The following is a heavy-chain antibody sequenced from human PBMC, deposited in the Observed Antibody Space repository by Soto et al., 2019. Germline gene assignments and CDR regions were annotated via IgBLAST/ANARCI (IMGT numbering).Heavy chain of an antibody. D-gene: IGHD3-16*01. Sequence: SETLSLTCTVSGASLSNYYGSWIRQPPGKGLEYIGYIFYTGRVDYNPSLKSRVTMSVDTSNNQFSLKLTSVTAADTAIYYCARSGHSFGGVVCGQGTLVTVSS. CDR1: GASLSNYY. J-gene: IGHJ4*02. CDR2: IFYTGRV. CDR3: ARSGHSFGGVV. V-gene: IGHV4-59*01.